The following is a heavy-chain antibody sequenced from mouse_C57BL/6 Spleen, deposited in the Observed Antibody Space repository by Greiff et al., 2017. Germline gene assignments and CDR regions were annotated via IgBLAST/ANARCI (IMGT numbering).Heavy chain of an antibody. CDR2: IDPSDSNT. CDR1: GYTFTSYW. CDR3: ARTAQATFDY. V-gene: IGHV1-69*01. Sequence: QVQLQQPGAELVMPGASVKLSCKASGYTFTSYWMHWVKQRPGQGLEWIGEIDPSDSNTNYNQKFKGKSTLTVDKSSSTAYMQRSSLTSEDSAVYYCARTAQATFDYWGQGTTLTVSS. D-gene: IGHD3-2*02. J-gene: IGHJ2*01.